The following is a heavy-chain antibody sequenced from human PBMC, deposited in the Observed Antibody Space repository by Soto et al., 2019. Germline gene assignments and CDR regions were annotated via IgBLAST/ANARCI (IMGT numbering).Heavy chain of an antibody. D-gene: IGHD2-15*01. V-gene: IGHV3-30*18. CDR2: ISYDGSNT. CDR1: GFTFSSYG. Sequence: ESGGGVVQPGRSLRLSCVASGFTFSSYGMHWVRQAPGKGLEWVAIISYDGSNTYYADSVKGRFTISRDNSKNTLYLQMNSVRAEDTSVYYCVKRRGLSGSVYISSSCYVDYCGQGTLVTVSS. CDR3: VKRRGLSGSVYISSSCYVDY. J-gene: IGHJ4*02.